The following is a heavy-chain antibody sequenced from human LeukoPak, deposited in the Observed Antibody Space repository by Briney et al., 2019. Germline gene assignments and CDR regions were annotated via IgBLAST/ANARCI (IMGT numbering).Heavy chain of an antibody. Sequence: AGGSLRLSGAASGFTFSSYSMNWVRQAPGKGLEWVSSISSSSSYIYYADSVKGRFTISRDNAKNSLYLQMNSLRAEDTAVYYCARDTMVRGLPIDYWGQGTLVTVSS. V-gene: IGHV3-21*01. CDR3: ARDTMVRGLPIDY. CDR1: GFTFSSYS. J-gene: IGHJ4*02. D-gene: IGHD3-10*01. CDR2: ISSSSSYI.